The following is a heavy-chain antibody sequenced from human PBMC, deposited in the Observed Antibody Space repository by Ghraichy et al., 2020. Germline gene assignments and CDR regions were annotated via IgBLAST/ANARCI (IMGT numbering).Heavy chain of an antibody. V-gene: IGHV3-74*01. CDR2: INSDGSST. CDR1: GFTFSSYW. J-gene: IGHJ6*02. CDR3: ASEGDGYNFAYYYGMDV. Sequence: GGSLRLSCAASGFTFSSYWMHWVRQAPGKGLVWVSRINSDGSSTNYADSVKGRFTISRDNAKNTLNLQMNSLRAEDTAVYYCASEGDGYNFAYYYGMDVWGQGTTVTVSS. D-gene: IGHD5-24*01.